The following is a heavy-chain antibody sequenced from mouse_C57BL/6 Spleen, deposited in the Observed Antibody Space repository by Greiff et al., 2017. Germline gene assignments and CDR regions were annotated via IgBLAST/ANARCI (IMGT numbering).Heavy chain of an antibody. Sequence: VKLQQPGAELVKPGASVKLSCKASGYTFTSYWMHWVKQRPGQGLEWIGMIHPNSGSTNYNEKFKSKATLTADKSSSTVYMELSRLTSEDSAVYFCARHASSSFYAMDYWGQGTSVTVSS. CDR3: ARHASSSFYAMDY. V-gene: IGHV1-64*01. CDR2: IHPNSGST. CDR1: GYTFTSYW. D-gene: IGHD1-1*01. J-gene: IGHJ4*01.